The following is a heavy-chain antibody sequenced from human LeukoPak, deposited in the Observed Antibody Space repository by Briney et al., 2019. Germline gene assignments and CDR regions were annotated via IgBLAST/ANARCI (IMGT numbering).Heavy chain of an antibody. CDR3: ARAGRDEGSGWYQWFDP. CDR2: ISAYNGNT. Sequence: ASVKVSCKVSGYTLTELSMHWVRQAPGQGLEWMGWISAYNGNTNYAQKLQGRVTMTTDTSTSTAYMELRSLRSDDTAMYYCARAGRDEGSGWYQWFDPWGQGTLVTVSS. CDR1: GYTLTELS. V-gene: IGHV1-18*01. J-gene: IGHJ5*02. D-gene: IGHD6-19*01.